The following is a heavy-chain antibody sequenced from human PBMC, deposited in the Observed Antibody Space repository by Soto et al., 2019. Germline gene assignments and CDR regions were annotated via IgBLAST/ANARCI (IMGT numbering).Heavy chain of an antibody. D-gene: IGHD5-12*01. J-gene: IGHJ3*02. CDR3: ARTITVVKGSAFDI. Sequence: GESLKISCAASGFTFSSYAMHWVRQAPGKGLEWVAVISYDGSNKYYADSVKGRFTISRDNSKNTLYLQMNSLRAEDTAVYYCARTITVVKGSAFDIWGQGTMVTVSS. CDR2: ISYDGSNK. V-gene: IGHV3-30-3*01. CDR1: GFTFSSYA.